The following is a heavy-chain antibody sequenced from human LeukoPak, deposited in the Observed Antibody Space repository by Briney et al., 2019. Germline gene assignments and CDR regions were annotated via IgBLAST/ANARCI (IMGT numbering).Heavy chain of an antibody. Sequence: SETLSLTCGVHSGSFNGYYWSWIRQPPGKGLEWIGEINESGSANYNVSLRCRVTISVDMSKNQISLKLTSVTAADTAVYWCVRPTVSDPWGQGTLVTVSS. V-gene: IGHV4-34*01. CDR2: INESGSA. J-gene: IGHJ5*02. CDR1: SGSFNGYY. CDR3: VRPTVSDP. D-gene: IGHD1-14*01.